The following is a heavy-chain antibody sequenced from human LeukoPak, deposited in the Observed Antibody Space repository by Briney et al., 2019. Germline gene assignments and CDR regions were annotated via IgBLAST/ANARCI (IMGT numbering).Heavy chain of an antibody. D-gene: IGHD3-10*01. CDR3: AREGYYGSGSPPSLYFDY. CDR2: TSSNLNVK. Sequence: AGSLRLSCAASGFTFRNYVIHWVRQAPGKGLEWVAVTSSNLNVKLYADSVKGRFTISRDNSRSTLYLQMNSLRPEDTAIYYCAREGYYGSGSPPSLYFDYWGQGTLVTVSS. V-gene: IGHV3-30-3*01. J-gene: IGHJ4*02. CDR1: GFTFRNYV.